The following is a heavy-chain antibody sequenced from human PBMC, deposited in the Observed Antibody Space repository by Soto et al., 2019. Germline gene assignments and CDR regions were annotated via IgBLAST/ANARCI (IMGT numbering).Heavy chain of an antibody. CDR1: GGSISSSSYY. D-gene: IGHD5-12*01. CDR3: ARLCHSGYDCNSGGTIYY. V-gene: IGHV4-39*01. CDR2: IYYSGST. J-gene: IGHJ4*02. Sequence: SETLSLTCTVSGGSISSSSYYWGWILQPPGKGLEWIGSIYYSGSTYYNPSLKSRVTISVDTSKNQFSLKLSSVTAADTAVYYCARLCHSGYDCNSGGTIYYWGQGTLVTVSS.